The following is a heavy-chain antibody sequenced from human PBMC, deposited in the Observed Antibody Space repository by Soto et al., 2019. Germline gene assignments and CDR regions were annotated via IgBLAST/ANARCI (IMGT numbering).Heavy chain of an antibody. CDR2: VSPPFRTS. Sequence: QVQLVQSGAEVKKLGSSAKVSCKISGVSFNNNGIGWVRQAPGHGLEWMGGVSPPFRTSNYARKFQGRISITADASAGTVNMELSSLTSEDTAQYYCARVLYYGSGSYSPYGMDVWGQGTTVTVSS. D-gene: IGHD3-10*01. V-gene: IGHV1-69*01. CDR1: GVSFNNNG. CDR3: ARVLYYGSGSYSPYGMDV. J-gene: IGHJ6*02.